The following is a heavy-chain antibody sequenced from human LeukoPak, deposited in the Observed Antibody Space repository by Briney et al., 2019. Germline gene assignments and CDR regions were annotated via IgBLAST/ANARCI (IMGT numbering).Heavy chain of an antibody. Sequence: GGSLRLSCAASGFTFGDYAMHWVRQAPGQGLEWVSLISWDGGSTSYSDSVKGRFTISRDNSKNSLYLQMNSLTPEDTALYYCAKAVTPKVVTIVPFDFWGQGTMVTVSS. D-gene: IGHD5-12*01. CDR2: ISWDGGST. CDR3: AKAVTPKVVTIVPFDF. V-gene: IGHV3-43D*03. CDR1: GFTFGDYA. J-gene: IGHJ3*01.